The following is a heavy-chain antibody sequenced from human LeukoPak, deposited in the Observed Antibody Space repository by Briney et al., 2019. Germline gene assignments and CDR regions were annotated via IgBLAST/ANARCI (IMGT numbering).Heavy chain of an antibody. CDR2: IKQDGSEK. V-gene: IGHV3-7*01. D-gene: IGHD3-10*01. CDR3: AREGFGFLGSYYDY. Sequence: GGSLRLSCAASGFTFSSYWMSWVRQAPGKGLEWVASIKQDGSEKYYVDSVRGRFTISRDNAKNSLYLQMNSLRAEDTAVYYCAREGFGFLGSYYDYWGQGNLVTV. J-gene: IGHJ4*02. CDR1: GFTFSSYW.